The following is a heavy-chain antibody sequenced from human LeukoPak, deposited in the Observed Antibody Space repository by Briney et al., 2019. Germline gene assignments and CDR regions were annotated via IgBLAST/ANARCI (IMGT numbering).Heavy chain of an antibody. J-gene: IGHJ4*02. V-gene: IGHV3-74*01. Sequence: PGGSLRLSCAASGFTFSSYWMHWVRQAPGKGLVWVSRINGDGRSTTYADSVKGRFTISRDNSKNTLYLQMNSLRAEDTAAYYCAKGSWFGELLSPGTDDYWGQGTLVTVSS. CDR1: GFTFSSYW. CDR3: AKGSWFGELLSPGTDDY. D-gene: IGHD3-10*01. CDR2: INGDGRST.